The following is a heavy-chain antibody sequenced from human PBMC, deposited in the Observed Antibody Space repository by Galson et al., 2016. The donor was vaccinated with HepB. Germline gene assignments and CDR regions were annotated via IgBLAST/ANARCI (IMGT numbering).Heavy chain of an antibody. D-gene: IGHD3-10*01. CDR2: VSARSDYI. CDR1: GFTFSEFK. V-gene: IGHV3-21*01. Sequence: SLRLSCAASGFTFSEFKFNWVRQPPGKGLEWVACVSARSDYIYYSESMKGRFTISRDNAKNSVYLQMNSLGVEDTAMYYCASEFDLGSGSYPSWGQGTLVSVSS. CDR3: ASEFDLGSGSYPS. J-gene: IGHJ4*02.